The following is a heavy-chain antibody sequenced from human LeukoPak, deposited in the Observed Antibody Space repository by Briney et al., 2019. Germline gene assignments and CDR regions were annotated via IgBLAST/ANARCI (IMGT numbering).Heavy chain of an antibody. J-gene: IGHJ6*03. CDR1: VYSFTSYL. V-gene: IGHV5-51*01. Sequence: GESLKISCKGSVYSFTSYLIGWVRQMPAKGLEWMGIIYPGDSDTRYSPSFQGQVTISADKSISTAYLQWSSLKASDTAMYYCARRIEDYMDVWGKGTTVTVSS. CDR3: ARRIEDYMDV. CDR2: IYPGDSDT. D-gene: IGHD2-15*01.